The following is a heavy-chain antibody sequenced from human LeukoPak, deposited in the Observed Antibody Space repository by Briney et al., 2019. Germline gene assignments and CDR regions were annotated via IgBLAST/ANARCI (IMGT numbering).Heavy chain of an antibody. CDR1: GFTFSSYA. J-gene: IGHJ4*02. CDR3: GSPYSSGWYEAYYFDY. V-gene: IGHV3-30-3*01. D-gene: IGHD6-19*01. Sequence: GGSLRLSCAASGFTFSSYAMHWVRQAPGKGLERVAVISYDGSNKYYADSVKGRFTISRDNSKNTLYLQMNSLRAEDTAVYYCGSPYSSGWYEAYYFDYWGQGTLVTVSS. CDR2: ISYDGSNK.